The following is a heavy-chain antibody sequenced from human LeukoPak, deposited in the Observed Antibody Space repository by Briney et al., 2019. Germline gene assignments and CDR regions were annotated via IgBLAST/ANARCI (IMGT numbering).Heavy chain of an antibody. J-gene: IGHJ6*03. D-gene: IGHD5-12*01. Sequence: KTSETLSLTCTVSGGSISSYYWSWIRQPPGKGLEWIGYIHYSGSTNYNPSLKSRVTISVDTSKNQFSLKLSSVTAADTAVYFCARDEGCYSGYDFFKSCYYYMDVWGKGTTVTVSS. V-gene: IGHV4-59*01. CDR3: ARDEGCYSGYDFFKSCYYYMDV. CDR2: IHYSGST. CDR1: GGSISSYY.